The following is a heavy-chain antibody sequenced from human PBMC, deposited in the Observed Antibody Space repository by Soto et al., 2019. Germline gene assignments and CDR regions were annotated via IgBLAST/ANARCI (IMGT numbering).Heavy chain of an antibody. CDR2: IYYSGST. Sequence: SETLSLTCTVSGVSISDTSYYWGWIRQPPGKGLEWIGTIYYSGSTYYSPSLKSRVTMSVDTSKNQFSLKLISVTAADTAVYYCARLYPQLDFDYWGQGTLVTSPQ. CDR1: GVSISDTSYY. CDR3: ARLYPQLDFDY. V-gene: IGHV4-39*01. D-gene: IGHD6-13*01. J-gene: IGHJ4*02.